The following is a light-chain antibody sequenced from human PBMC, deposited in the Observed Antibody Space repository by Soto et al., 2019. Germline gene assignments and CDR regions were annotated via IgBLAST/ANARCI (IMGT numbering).Light chain of an antibody. V-gene: IGKV3-15*01. CDR1: QSVTSN. Sequence: EIVMTQSPATLSVSPGERATLSCRASQSVTSNLAWYQQKPGQARRLLMYGVSTRATGIPARFGGSGSATEFTLTISSLQSEDFAVYYCQQYSQWPLTFGGGTKVEIK. CDR3: QQYSQWPLT. J-gene: IGKJ4*01. CDR2: GVS.